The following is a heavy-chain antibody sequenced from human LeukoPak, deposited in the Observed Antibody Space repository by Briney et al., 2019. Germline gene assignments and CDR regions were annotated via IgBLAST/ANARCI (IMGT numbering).Heavy chain of an antibody. CDR3: ARVSDYYDSSGPI. J-gene: IGHJ1*01. CDR2: IYTSGST. D-gene: IGHD3-22*01. V-gene: IGHV4-4*07. CDR1: GGSLSSYY. Sequence: SETLSLTCSVSGGSLSSYYWSWIRQPAGKGLEWIGRIYTSGSTNYNPSLKSRVTMSVDTSKNQFPLKLSSVTAADTAVYYCARVSDYYDSSGPIWGQGPLVPVSS.